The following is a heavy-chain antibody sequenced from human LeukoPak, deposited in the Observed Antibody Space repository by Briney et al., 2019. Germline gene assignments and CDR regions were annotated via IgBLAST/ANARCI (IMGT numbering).Heavy chain of an antibody. CDR1: GFTFSDYN. CDR2: ISRSGSTR. Sequence: GGALRLSCAASGFTFSDYNMRWIRQAPGKGLEWVSSISRSGSTRYYADSVKGRFTISRDNSKNTLYLQMNSLRAEDTAVYYCAKEIRPTVTIPGRTYFDYWGQGTLVTVSS. J-gene: IGHJ4*02. V-gene: IGHV3-11*04. D-gene: IGHD4-17*01. CDR3: AKEIRPTVTIPGRTYFDY.